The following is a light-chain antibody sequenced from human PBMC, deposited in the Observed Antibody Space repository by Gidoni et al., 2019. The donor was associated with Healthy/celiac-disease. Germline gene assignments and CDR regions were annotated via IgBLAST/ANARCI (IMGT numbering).Light chain of an antibody. CDR1: SSDVGGYNY. Sequence: QSALTQPAAVSGSPGQSITISCTGTSSDVGGYNYVSWYQQNPGKAPKLMIYEVSNRPSGVSNRFSGSKSCNTASLTISGLQAEDEADYYCSSYTSSSTYVFGTGTKVTVL. CDR2: EVS. J-gene: IGLJ1*01. V-gene: IGLV2-14*01. CDR3: SSYTSSSTYV.